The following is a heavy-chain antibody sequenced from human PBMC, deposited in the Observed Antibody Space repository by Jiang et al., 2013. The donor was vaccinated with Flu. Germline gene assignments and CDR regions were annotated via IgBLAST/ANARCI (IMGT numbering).Heavy chain of an antibody. J-gene: IGHJ4*02. CDR3: VRDGSHRDLDY. CDR2: IRYDGSDQ. D-gene: IGHD1-14*01. V-gene: IGHV3-33*01. Sequence: GRSLRLSCAASGFTFTTYGMHWVRQAPGKGLEWVAFIRYDGSDQYYADSVRGRFTISRDSSKNTLHLQMNSLRVDDAAVYYCVRDGSHRDLDYWGQGTLVSVSS. CDR1: GFTFTTYG.